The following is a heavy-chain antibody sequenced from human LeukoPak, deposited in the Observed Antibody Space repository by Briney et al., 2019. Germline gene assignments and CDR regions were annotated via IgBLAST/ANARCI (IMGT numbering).Heavy chain of an antibody. D-gene: IGHD2-15*01. CDR3: ANRRYCSDVSCSSTLGY. Sequence: WGSLRLSCAASGVTFSSSARNWIRQAPGKGLEWVWSISGGGGQYYADSVKGRVTISRDTSKNMVYLQMNSLRAEDTAVYYCANRRYCSDVSCSSTLGYWGQGTLVTVSS. CDR2: ISGGGGQ. V-gene: IGHV3-23*01. J-gene: IGHJ4*02. CDR1: GVTFSSSA.